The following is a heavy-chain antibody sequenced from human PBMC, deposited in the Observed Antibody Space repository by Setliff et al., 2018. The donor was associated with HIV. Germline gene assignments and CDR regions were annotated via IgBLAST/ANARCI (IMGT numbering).Heavy chain of an antibody. Sequence: SCKASGYTFTSYGVSWVRQAPGQGLEWMGWISAYNRNVNYSQKVQGRVTMTTDTSTSTAYMELKNLKSDDTAVYYCARVLDPGIAVATHAFDIWGQGTMGT. D-gene: IGHD6-19*01. CDR3: ARVLDPGIAVATHAFDI. CDR2: ISAYNRNV. J-gene: IGHJ3*02. V-gene: IGHV1-18*01. CDR1: GYTFTSYG.